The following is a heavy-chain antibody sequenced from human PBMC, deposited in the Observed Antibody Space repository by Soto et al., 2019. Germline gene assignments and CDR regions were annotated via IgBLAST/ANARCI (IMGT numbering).Heavy chain of an antibody. CDR2: TYYRSRWYN. Sequence: SQTLSLTCAISGDSVSSNSAAWNWIRQSPSRGLEWLGRTYYRSRWYNDYAVSVKSRITVNPDTSKNQFSLHLNSVTPEDTAVYYCAGTTSLHWYDMVVWDKGTTVTVSS. CDR3: AGTTSLHWYDMVV. D-gene: IGHD1-7*01. J-gene: IGHJ6*03. V-gene: IGHV6-1*01. CDR1: GDSVSSNSAA.